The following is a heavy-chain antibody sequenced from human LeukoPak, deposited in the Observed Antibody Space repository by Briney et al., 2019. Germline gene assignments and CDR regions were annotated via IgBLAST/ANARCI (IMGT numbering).Heavy chain of an antibody. CDR3: ARGRYDSSGYSILFLYYYGMDV. J-gene: IGHJ6*02. Sequence: GASVKVSCKASGYTFTSYDINWVRQATGQGLEWMGWMNPNSGNTGYAQKFQGRVTMTRNTSISTAYMELSSLRSEDTAVYYCARGRYDSSGYSILFLYYYGMDVWGQGTTVTVSS. V-gene: IGHV1-8*01. CDR2: MNPNSGNT. D-gene: IGHD3-22*01. CDR1: GYTFTSYD.